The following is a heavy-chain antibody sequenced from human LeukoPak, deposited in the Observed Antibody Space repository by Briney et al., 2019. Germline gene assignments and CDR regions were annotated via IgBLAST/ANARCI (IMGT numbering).Heavy chain of an antibody. J-gene: IGHJ3*02. D-gene: IGHD2-2*01. V-gene: IGHV1-2*02. Sequence: GASVKVSCKASGYTFTGYYMHWVRQAPGQGLEWMGWINPNSGGTNYAQKFQDRVTMATDTSTSTASMELWSLRSDDTAVYYCARDYQLPSGPDLFDIWGQGTVVTVSS. CDR1: GYTFTGYY. CDR3: ARDYQLPSGPDLFDI. CDR2: INPNSGGT.